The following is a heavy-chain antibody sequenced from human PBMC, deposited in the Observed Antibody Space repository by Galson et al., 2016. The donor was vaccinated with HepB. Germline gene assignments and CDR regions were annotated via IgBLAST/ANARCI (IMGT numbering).Heavy chain of an antibody. Sequence: SVKVSCKASGYTFTSYDIHWVRQATGQGLEWMGWMNPYSGNTGYAQKFQGRVTLTRSTSKSTVYMELSSLRSEDMAMYYCARVEYASSTGANRFDYWGQGTLVTVSS. CDR1: GYTFTSYD. D-gene: IGHD6-6*01. CDR2: MNPYSGNT. J-gene: IGHJ4*02. V-gene: IGHV1-8*02. CDR3: ARVEYASSTGANRFDY.